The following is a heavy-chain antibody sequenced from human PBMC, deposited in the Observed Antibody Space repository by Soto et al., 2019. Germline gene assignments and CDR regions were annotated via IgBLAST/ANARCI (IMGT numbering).Heavy chain of an antibody. CDR1: GFTFNSNA. D-gene: IGHD6-13*01. Sequence: EVQMLESGGGLVQPGGSLSLSCVASGFTFNSNAMSWVRQSPGKGLEWVSSISGSGRSTYYADSVKGRFTISRDSCKNTLYLQMNSLRAEDTAVYYCANNLVRGGTWYGAFDMWGQGTMVIVSS. V-gene: IGHV3-23*01. CDR3: ANNLVRGGTWYGAFDM. J-gene: IGHJ3*02. CDR2: ISGSGRST.